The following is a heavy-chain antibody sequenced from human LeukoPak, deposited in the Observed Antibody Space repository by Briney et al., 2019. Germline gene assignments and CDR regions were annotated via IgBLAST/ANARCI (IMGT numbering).Heavy chain of an antibody. CDR3: AGTTDYSSFLAF. Sequence: SQTLSLTCAVSGDSVSSSSAVWNWIRQSPSRGLEWLGRTFYRPKWHNEYAESVKSRISITSDTSKNQFSLQLNFVTPEDTAEYYCAGTTDYSSFLAFWGQGTLVTVSS. V-gene: IGHV6-1*01. J-gene: IGHJ4*02. CDR1: GDSVSSSSAV. CDR2: TFYRPKWHN. D-gene: IGHD4-11*01.